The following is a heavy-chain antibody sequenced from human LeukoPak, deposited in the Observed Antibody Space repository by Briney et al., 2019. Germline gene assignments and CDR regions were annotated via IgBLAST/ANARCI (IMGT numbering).Heavy chain of an antibody. J-gene: IGHJ4*02. CDR2: ISGSGGST. D-gene: IGHD3-10*01. CDR1: GFTFSSYA. V-gene: IGHV3-23*01. CDR3: AKEVYYYGSGSYYNAIDY. Sequence: GGSLRLSCAASGFTFSSYAMSWVRQAPGKGLEWVSAISGSGGSTYYADSVKGRFTISRDNSKNTLYLQMNSLRAEDTAVYYCAKEVYYYGSGSYYNAIDYWGQGTLVTVPS.